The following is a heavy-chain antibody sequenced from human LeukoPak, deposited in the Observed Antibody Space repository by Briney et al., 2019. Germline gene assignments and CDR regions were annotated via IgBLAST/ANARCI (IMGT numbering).Heavy chain of an antibody. CDR2: INWNGGST. Sequence: GGSLRLSCAASGFTFDDYAMGWVRQAPGKGLEWVSGINWNGGSTGYADSVKGRFTISRDNAKNSLYLQMNSLRAEDTALYYCARATYSSSWYGSVYWGQGTLVTVSS. CDR1: GFTFDDYA. CDR3: ARATYSSSWYGSVY. J-gene: IGHJ4*02. V-gene: IGHV3-20*04. D-gene: IGHD6-13*01.